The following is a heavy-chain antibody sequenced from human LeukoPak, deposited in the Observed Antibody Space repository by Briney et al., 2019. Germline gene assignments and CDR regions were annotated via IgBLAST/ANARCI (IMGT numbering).Heavy chain of an antibody. D-gene: IGHD6-13*01. CDR3: ASSNLAAAEGGDWFDP. Sequence: ASVKVSCKASGYTFTSYGISWVRQAPGQGLEWMGIINPSGGTTNYAQKFQGRVTMTRDTSTSTVYMELSSLRSEDTAVYYCASSNLAAAEGGDWFDPWGQGTLVTVSS. CDR2: INPSGGTT. V-gene: IGHV1-46*01. J-gene: IGHJ5*02. CDR1: GYTFTSYG.